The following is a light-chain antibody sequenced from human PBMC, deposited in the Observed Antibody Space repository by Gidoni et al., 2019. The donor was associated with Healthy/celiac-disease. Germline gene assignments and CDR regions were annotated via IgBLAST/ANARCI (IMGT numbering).Light chain of an antibody. V-gene: IGKV3-11*01. CDR3: QQRIDWPRT. Sequence: EIVLTQSTATLSLSPGERVTLSCRASQSVSSYLAWYQQKPGQAPRLLIYAASHRATGIPARFSGSGSGTDFTLTISSLEPEDFAVYYCQQRIDWPRTFGQGTKLEIK. CDR2: AAS. J-gene: IGKJ2*01. CDR1: QSVSSY.